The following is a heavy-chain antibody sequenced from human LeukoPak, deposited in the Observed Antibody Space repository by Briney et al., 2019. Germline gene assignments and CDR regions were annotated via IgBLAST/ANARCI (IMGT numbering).Heavy chain of an antibody. D-gene: IGHD5-12*01. CDR2: IKQDGSEK. CDR3: ARDGTYTDYDPDFDI. CDR1: GFTFSRFW. Sequence: GQSLRLSCAASGFTFSRFWMSWVREAPGKGLEWVADIKQDGSEKYYVDSVNGRFTISRDNAKNSLYLQMNSLRAEDTAVFYCARDGTYTDYDPDFDIWGQGTLVTVSS. J-gene: IGHJ4*02. V-gene: IGHV3-7*04.